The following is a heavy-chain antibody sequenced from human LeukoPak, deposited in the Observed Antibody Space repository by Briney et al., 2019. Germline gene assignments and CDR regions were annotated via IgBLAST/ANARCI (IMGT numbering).Heavy chain of an antibody. CDR1: GFTFSSYS. Sequence: GGSLRLSCAASGFTFSSYSMNWVRQAPGKGLEWVSSISSSSSYIYYADSVKGRFTISRDNAKNSLYLQMNSLRAEDTAVYYCARAYRYCSGGSCYSALCYFDYWGQGTLVTVSS. J-gene: IGHJ4*02. CDR3: ARAYRYCSGGSCYSALCYFDY. V-gene: IGHV3-21*01. D-gene: IGHD2-15*01. CDR2: ISSSSSYI.